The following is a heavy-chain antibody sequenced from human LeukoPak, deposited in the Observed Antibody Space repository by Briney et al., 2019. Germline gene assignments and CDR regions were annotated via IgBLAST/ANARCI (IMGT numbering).Heavy chain of an antibody. V-gene: IGHV3-48*03. Sequence: PGGSLRLSCASSGFTFISYEMDWVRQAPGKGLEWVSYSSSGDSAIYYADSVKGRFTISRDNAKNSLYLQMNSLRAEDTAVYYCVRDPSVAGDNYWGQGTLVTVSS. CDR3: VRDPSVAGDNY. CDR1: GFTFISYE. J-gene: IGHJ4*02. CDR2: SSSGDSAI. D-gene: IGHD6-19*01.